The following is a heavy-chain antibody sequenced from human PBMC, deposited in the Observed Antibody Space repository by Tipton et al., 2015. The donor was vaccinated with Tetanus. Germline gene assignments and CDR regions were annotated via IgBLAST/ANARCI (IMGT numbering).Heavy chain of an antibody. Sequence: VQLVQSGGGVVQPGKSLRLSCAASGFTFSSYNMNWVRQAPGKGLEWVSYISRSGDATYYADSVKGRFTVSRDNAKNSLYLQMNSLRHEDTAVYYCARENWAKFPFGAAFDPWGQGTLVTVSS. J-gene: IGHJ5*02. CDR2: ISRSGDAT. CDR1: GFTFSSYN. V-gene: IGHV3-48*02. D-gene: IGHD3-16*01. CDR3: ARENWAKFPFGAAFDP.